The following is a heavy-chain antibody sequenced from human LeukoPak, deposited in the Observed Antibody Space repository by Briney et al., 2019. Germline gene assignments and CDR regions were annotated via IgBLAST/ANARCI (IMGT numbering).Heavy chain of an antibody. D-gene: IGHD4-11*01. V-gene: IGHV3-33*06. CDR1: KFTFSHYG. J-gene: IGHJ4*02. Sequence: GRSLRLSCAASKFTFSHYGMHWVRQAPGKGLEWVAVIWNDGSSQYYADSVKGRFTVSRDNSQKTLYLQMNSLRPEDTAVYYYAKDAERGFDYSNSLEKWGQGTLVTVSS. CDR2: IWNDGSSQ. CDR3: AKDAERGFDYSNSLEK.